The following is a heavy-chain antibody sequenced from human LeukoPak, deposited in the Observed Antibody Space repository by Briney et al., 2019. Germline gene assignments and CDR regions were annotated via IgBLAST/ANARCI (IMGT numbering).Heavy chain of an antibody. CDR2: IEPSGGEE. CDR1: GFSFNSHW. J-gene: IGHJ4*02. Sequence: GGSLRLSCVGSGFSFNSHWMSWVRQAAGKGLEWVANIEPSGGEEYYVGSVKGRFTISRDNAKNSLYLQMNSLRAEDTGVYYCAGGPTILAPTRGDFDFWGQGTLVTVPS. CDR3: AGGPTILAPTRGDFDF. V-gene: IGHV3-7*05. D-gene: IGHD2-15*01.